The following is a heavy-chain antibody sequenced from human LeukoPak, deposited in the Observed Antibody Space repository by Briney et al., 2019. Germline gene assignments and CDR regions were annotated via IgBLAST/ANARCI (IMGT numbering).Heavy chain of an antibody. D-gene: IGHD7-27*01. CDR3: ASHTSGDSNFDS. V-gene: IGHV4-30-2*01. J-gene: IGHJ4*02. Sequence: SETLSLTCIVSGGSISSGGYYWSWIRQPPGKGLEWIGYIYHSGTTYKTPSLKSRVSISLDRSKNQFSLKLNSVTAADTAVYYCASHTSGDSNFDSWGQGTLVTVSS. CDR2: IYHSGTT. CDR1: GGSISSGGYY.